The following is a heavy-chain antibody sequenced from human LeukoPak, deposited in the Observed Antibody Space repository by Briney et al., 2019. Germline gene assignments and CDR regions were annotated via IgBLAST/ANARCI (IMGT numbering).Heavy chain of an antibody. CDR2: INHSGST. CDR1: GRSFSGYY. V-gene: IGHV4-34*01. CDR3: ARWYYSGWAFDY. J-gene: IGHJ4*02. D-gene: IGHD6-19*01. Sequence: PSETLSLTCAVYGRSFSGYYWSCIRQPPGKGLEWIGEINHSGSTNYNPSLKSRVTISVDTSKNQFSLKLSSVTAAATAVYYCARWYYSGWAFDYWGQGTLVTVSS.